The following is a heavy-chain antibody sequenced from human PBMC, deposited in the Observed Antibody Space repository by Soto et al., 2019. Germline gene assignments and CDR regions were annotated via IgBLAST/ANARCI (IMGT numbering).Heavy chain of an antibody. CDR3: ALRAGSFS. D-gene: IGHD1-26*01. J-gene: IGHJ5*02. Sequence: EVQLVESGGGLVQPGGSLRLSCAASGFTFSDHYMDWVRQAPGKGLEWVGRSRNKADSYTTQYAASVTGRFTISRDDSKNSLYLQMNSLKTEDTAVYYCALRAGSFSLGQGTLVTVSS. CDR1: GFTFSDHY. V-gene: IGHV3-72*01. CDR2: SRNKADSYTT.